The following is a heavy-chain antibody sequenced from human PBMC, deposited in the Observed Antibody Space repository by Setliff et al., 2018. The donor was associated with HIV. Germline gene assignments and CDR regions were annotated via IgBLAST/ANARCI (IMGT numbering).Heavy chain of an antibody. CDR3: ARVRLELRQYWFDS. V-gene: IGHV4-34*01. CDR1: GGSFSDYY. CDR2: INHSGST. Sequence: ASETLSLTCAVYGGSFSDYYWSWIRQPPGKGLEWIGEINHSGSTNYNPSLKRRFTISVDTSKNQFSLKLNSVTAADTAVYYCARVRLELRQYWFDSWGQGSPVTVSS. D-gene: IGHD1-7*01. J-gene: IGHJ5*01.